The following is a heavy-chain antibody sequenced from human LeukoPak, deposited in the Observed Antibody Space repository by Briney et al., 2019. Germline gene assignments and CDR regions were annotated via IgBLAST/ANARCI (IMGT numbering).Heavy chain of an antibody. D-gene: IGHD6-19*01. Sequence: RSETLSLTCTVSGGSISSYYWSWIRQPPGKGLEWIGYIYYSGSTNYNPSLKSRVTISVDTSKNQFSLKLSSVTAADTAVYYCAGRRAVAGHYYYYGMDVWGQGTTVTVSS. CDR1: GGSISSYY. CDR3: AGRRAVAGHYYYYGMDV. J-gene: IGHJ6*02. CDR2: IYYSGST. V-gene: IGHV4-59*01.